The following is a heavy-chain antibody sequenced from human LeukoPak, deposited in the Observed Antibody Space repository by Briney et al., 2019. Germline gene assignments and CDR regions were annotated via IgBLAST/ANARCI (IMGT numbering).Heavy chain of an antibody. V-gene: IGHV3-74*01. J-gene: IGHJ4*02. CDR1: GFTFDDYA. CDR2: INSDGSST. Sequence: PGGSLRLSCAASGFTFDDYAMHWVRQAPGKGLVWVSRINSDGSSTSYADSVKGRFTISRDNAKNTLYLQMNSLRAEDTAVYYCARGNYYDSSGYSDYWGQGTLVTVSS. D-gene: IGHD3-22*01. CDR3: ARGNYYDSSGYSDY.